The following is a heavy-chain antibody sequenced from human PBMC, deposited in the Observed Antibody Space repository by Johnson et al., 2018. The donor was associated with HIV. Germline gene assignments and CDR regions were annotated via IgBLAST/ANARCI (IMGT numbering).Heavy chain of an antibody. Sequence: EVQLVESGGGLVQPGGSLRLSCAASGFTFSSYAMSWVRQAPGKGLEWVSAISGSGGSTYYADSVKGRFTISRDNAKNSLYLQMNSLRAEDTAVYYCARDQSEVDAFDIWGQGTMVTVSS. V-gene: IGHV3-23*04. CDR3: ARDQSEVDAFDI. J-gene: IGHJ3*02. CDR1: GFTFSSYA. CDR2: ISGSGGST.